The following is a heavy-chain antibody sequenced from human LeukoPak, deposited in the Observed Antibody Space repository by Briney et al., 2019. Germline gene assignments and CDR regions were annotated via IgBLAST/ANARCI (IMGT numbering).Heavy chain of an antibody. J-gene: IGHJ4*02. D-gene: IGHD2-2*01. V-gene: IGHV4-34*01. Sequence: SETLSLTCAVYGGAFSGHYWTWIRQAPGKGLEWIGESTHTGSTNYNPSLKSRVTISVDTSKNQFSLKLTSVSAADTAVYHCARGRTGAAALDFWGPGTLVTVSS. CDR2: STHTGST. CDR3: ARGRTGAAALDF. CDR1: GGAFSGHY.